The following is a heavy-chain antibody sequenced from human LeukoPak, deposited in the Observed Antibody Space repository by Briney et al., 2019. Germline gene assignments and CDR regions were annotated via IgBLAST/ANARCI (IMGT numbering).Heavy chain of an antibody. Sequence: GASVTVSCKASGFTFTEYYIHWVRQAPGQGLAWVGWINPNSGDKNYAQKFQGRATMTRETSINTANMELSRLRSGDTAVYYCARADTSLVNFYYFGMDAWGQGTTVTVSS. V-gene: IGHV1-2*02. CDR3: ARADTSLVNFYYFGMDA. CDR2: INPNSGDK. CDR1: GFTFTEYY. J-gene: IGHJ6*02. D-gene: IGHD5-18*01.